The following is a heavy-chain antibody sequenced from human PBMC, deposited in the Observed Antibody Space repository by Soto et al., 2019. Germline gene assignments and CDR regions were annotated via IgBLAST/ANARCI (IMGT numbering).Heavy chain of an antibody. CDR2: IYHSGST. V-gene: IGHV4-30-2*01. J-gene: IGHJ4*02. D-gene: IGHD3-22*01. CDR1: GGSISSGGLS. CDR3: ARIYYDSSGYYHYFDY. Sequence: SETLSLTCAVSGGSISSGGLSWSWIRQPPGKGLEWIGYIYHSGSTYYNPSLKSRVTISVDRSKNQFSLKLSSVTAADTAVYYCARIYYDSSGYYHYFDYWGQGTLVTVSS.